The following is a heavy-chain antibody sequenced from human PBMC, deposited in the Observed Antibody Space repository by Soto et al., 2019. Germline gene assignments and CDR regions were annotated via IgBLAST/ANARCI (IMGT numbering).Heavy chain of an antibody. V-gene: IGHV3-23*01. CDR1: GFTFSSYA. Sequence: EVQLLESGGGLVQPGGSLRLSCAASGFTFSSYAMSCVRQAPGQGLEWVSGISGSGGRKYYEDSVKGRFPISRDNSKTTHHLQMHGLRADDTAVYYCAQGRMVCIAARPSDYWGQRTLVTVS. D-gene: IGHD6-6*01. CDR2: ISGSGGRK. J-gene: IGHJ4*02. CDR3: AQGRMVCIAARPSDY.